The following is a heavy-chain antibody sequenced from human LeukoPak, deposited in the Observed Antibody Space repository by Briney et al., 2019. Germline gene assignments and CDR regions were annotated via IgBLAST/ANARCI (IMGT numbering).Heavy chain of an antibody. CDR1: GGSISSGSYY. V-gene: IGHV4-61*02. Sequence: PSETLSLTCSVSGGSISSGSYYWSWIRQPAGKGLEWIGRIYTSGSTNYNPSLKSRVTISVDTSKNQFSLKLSSVTAADTAVYYRARTEYCGGDCYSDYWGQGTLVTVSS. CDR2: IYTSGST. CDR3: ARTEYCGGDCYSDY. J-gene: IGHJ4*02. D-gene: IGHD2-21*02.